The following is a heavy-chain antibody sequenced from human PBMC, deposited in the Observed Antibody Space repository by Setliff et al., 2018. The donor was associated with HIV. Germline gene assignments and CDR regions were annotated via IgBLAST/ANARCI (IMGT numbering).Heavy chain of an antibody. J-gene: IGHJ1*01. CDR3: ARQSSGSPEYFQH. CDR1: GGSISSGTYY. V-gene: IGHV4-61*09. Sequence: SETLSLTCTVSGGSISSGTYYWSWIRQPAGKGLEWLGHIYASGRTNYSPSLMSRITISVDTSRNQFSLKLSSVTAADTAIYYCARQSSGSPEYFQHWGQGTLVTVS. CDR2: IYASGRT. D-gene: IGHD1-26*01.